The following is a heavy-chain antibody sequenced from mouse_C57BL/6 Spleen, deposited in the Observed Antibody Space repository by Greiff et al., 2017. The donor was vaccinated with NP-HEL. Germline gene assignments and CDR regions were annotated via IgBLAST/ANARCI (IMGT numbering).Heavy chain of an antibody. J-gene: IGHJ4*01. CDR3: ARDRITTVDAMDY. D-gene: IGHD1-1*01. Sequence: EVQLQESGPELVKPGDSVKISCKASGYSFTGYFMNWVMQSHGKSLEWIGRINPYNGDTFYNQKFKGKATLTVDKSSSTAHMELRSLTSEDSAVYYCARDRITTVDAMDYWGQGTSVTVSS. CDR1: GYSFTGYF. CDR2: INPYNGDT. V-gene: IGHV1-20*01.